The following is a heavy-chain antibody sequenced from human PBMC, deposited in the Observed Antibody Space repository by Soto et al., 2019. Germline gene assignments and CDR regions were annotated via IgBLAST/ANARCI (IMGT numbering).Heavy chain of an antibody. CDR2: IYYSGST. D-gene: IGHD2-15*01. V-gene: IGHV4-59*08. J-gene: IGHJ5*02. Sequence: PGKGLAWIGYIYYSGSTNYNPSLKSRVTISVDTSKNQFSLKLSSVIAADTAVYYCASMGYCSGGSGNTPRWFVPWGQGTLVSVSS. CDR3: ASMGYCSGGSGNTPRWFVP.